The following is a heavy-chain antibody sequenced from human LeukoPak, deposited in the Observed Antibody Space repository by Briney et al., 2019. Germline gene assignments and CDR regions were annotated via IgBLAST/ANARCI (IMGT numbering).Heavy chain of an antibody. CDR3: ARIVVVVAPETYTSGGGNYYYYYYMDV. CDR1: GGSISSSSYY. J-gene: IGHJ6*03. V-gene: IGHV4-39*07. Sequence: PSETLSLTCTVSGGSISSSSYYWGWIRQPPGKGLEWIGSIYYSGSTYYNPSLKSRVTISVDTSKNQFSLKLSSVTAADTAVYYCARIVVVVAPETYTSGGGNYYYYYYMDVWGKGTTVTVSS. CDR2: IYYSGST. D-gene: IGHD2-15*01.